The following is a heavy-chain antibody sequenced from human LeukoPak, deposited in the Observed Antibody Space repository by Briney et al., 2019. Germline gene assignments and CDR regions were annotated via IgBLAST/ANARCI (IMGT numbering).Heavy chain of an antibody. CDR3: ARAIVYYDSSGSDY. D-gene: IGHD3-22*01. Sequence: GGSLRLSCAASGFTFSSYGISWVRQAPGKGLEWVSAISASGGTTYYADSVKGHFTISRDNSKNTLYLQMNSLRAEDTAVYYCARAIVYYDSSGSDYWGQGTLVTVSS. CDR2: ISASGGTT. CDR1: GFTFSSYG. V-gene: IGHV3-23*01. J-gene: IGHJ4*02.